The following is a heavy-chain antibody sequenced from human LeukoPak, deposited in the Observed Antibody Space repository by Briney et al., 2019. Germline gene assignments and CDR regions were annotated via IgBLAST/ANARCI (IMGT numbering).Heavy chain of an antibody. J-gene: IGHJ4*02. D-gene: IGHD4-17*01. CDR3: ARSSTTTTVTTLGLDY. Sequence: SETLSLTCAVYGRSFSGYSWTWIRQPPGKGLEWIGEINHSGSTNYNPSLESRVTISVDTSKNQFSLKLSSVTAADTAVYYCARSSTTTTVTTLGLDYWGQGTLVTVSS. V-gene: IGHV4-34*01. CDR2: INHSGST. CDR1: GRSFSGYS.